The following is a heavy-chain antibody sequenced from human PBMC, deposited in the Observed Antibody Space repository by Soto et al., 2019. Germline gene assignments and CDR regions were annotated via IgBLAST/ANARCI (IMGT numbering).Heavy chain of an antibody. V-gene: IGHV4-30-4*01. CDR2: IYYSGSA. Sequence: PSETLSLTCTVSGGSVSSGDYYWSWIRQPPGKGLEWIAYIYYSGSAYYNPSLKSRVTISVDTSKNQFSLKLSSVTAADTAVYYCAREEFYGSARDYWGQGTLVTVSS. CDR1: GGSVSSGDYY. J-gene: IGHJ4*02. D-gene: IGHD3-10*01. CDR3: AREEFYGSARDY.